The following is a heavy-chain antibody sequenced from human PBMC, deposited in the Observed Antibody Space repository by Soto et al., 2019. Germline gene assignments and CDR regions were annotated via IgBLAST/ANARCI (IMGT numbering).Heavy chain of an antibody. J-gene: IGHJ4*02. V-gene: IGHV3-74*01. CDR2: IDSGGRTT. CDR3: ARWFTYGNFDYFDY. CDR1: GFTFSSCG. D-gene: IGHD3-10*01. Sequence: GGSLRLSCAASGFTFSSCGMHWFRQAPGKGLVWVSRIDSGGRTTTYADSVKGRFTISRDNAKNTLYLQMNGLRAEDTALYYCARWFTYGNFDYFDYWGQGTQVTVSS.